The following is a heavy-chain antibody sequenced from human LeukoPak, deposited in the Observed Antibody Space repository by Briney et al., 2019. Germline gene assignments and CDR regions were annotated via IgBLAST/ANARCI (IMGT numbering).Heavy chain of an antibody. Sequence: GGSLRLSCAASGFTVSSNYINWVRQAPGKGLEWVSLIHSGGNRYYADSVKGRFTISRDNSKNTVFLEMNSPRAEDTAVYYCARGSATYYYDSSVLTWGQGTLVTVSS. CDR3: ARGSATYYYDSSVLT. CDR1: GFTVSSNY. V-gene: IGHV3-53*01. D-gene: IGHD3-22*01. J-gene: IGHJ4*02. CDR2: IHSGGNR.